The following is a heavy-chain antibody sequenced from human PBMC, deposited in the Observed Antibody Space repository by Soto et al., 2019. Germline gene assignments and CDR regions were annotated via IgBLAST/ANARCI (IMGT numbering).Heavy chain of an antibody. Sequence: TLSLTCTVSSGSISSGGYYWSWIRQHPGKGLEWIGYIYCSGITYYNPSLKSRVTISVDTSKNQFSLKLSSVTAADTAVYYCARWPQLEPRFDYWGQGTLVTVSS. D-gene: IGHD1-1*01. V-gene: IGHV4-31*03. CDR1: SGSISSGGYY. CDR3: ARWPQLEPRFDY. J-gene: IGHJ4*02. CDR2: IYCSGIT.